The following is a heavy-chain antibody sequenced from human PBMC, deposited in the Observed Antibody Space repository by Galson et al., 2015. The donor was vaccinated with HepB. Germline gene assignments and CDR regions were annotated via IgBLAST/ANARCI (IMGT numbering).Heavy chain of an antibody. Sequence: QSGAEVIKPGESLRISCKASGYTFTAFWITWVRQIPGKGLEWMGRIDPSDSSTDYRPTFRGHVTFSAAKSITTAYLQWSSLKASDTAMYYCASRHSYFRSGTWYNVSDYWGQGTLVTVSS. V-gene: IGHV5-10-1*01. J-gene: IGHJ4*02. CDR2: IDPSDSST. CDR3: ASRHSYFRSGTWYNVSDY. D-gene: IGHD3-10*01. CDR1: GYTFTAFW.